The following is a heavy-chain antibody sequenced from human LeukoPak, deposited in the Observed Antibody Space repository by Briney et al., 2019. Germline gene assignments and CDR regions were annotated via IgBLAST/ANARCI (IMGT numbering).Heavy chain of an antibody. CDR3: ARARDSASGWFDP. CDR2: ISHTGNSI. J-gene: IGHJ5*02. CDR1: GFTFTDYY. Sequence: GGSLRLSCAASGFTFTDYYMSWIRQAPGKGPEWVSYISHTGNSIRYADSVKGRFTISRDNAKNSVSLQMNSLRAEDTAVYYCARARDSASGWFDPWGQGTLVTVSS. V-gene: IGHV3-11*01.